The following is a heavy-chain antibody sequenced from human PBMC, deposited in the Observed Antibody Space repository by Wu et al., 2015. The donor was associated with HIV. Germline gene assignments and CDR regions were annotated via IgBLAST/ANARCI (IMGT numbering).Heavy chain of an antibody. Sequence: QVQLVQSGAEVKKPGASVKVSCKASGYTFTSYGISWVRQAPGQGLEWMGWISAYNGNTNYAQKLQGRVTMTTDTSTSTAYMELRSLRSDDTAVYYCARAASFFYDKHGYYRNWYFDVWGRGTLVAVSS. CDR1: GYTFTSYG. CDR2: ISAYNGNT. CDR3: ARAASFFYDKHGYYRNWYFDV. D-gene: IGHD3-22*01. J-gene: IGHJ2*01. V-gene: IGHV1-18*01.